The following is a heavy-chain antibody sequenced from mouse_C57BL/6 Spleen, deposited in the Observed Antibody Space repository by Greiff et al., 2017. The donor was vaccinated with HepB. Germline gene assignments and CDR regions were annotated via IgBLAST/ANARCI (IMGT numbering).Heavy chain of an antibody. D-gene: IGHD2-5*01. CDR1: GYTFTSYW. J-gene: IGHJ2*01. V-gene: IGHV1-64*01. CDR2: IHPNSGST. Sequence: QVQLQQPGAELVKPGASVKLSCKASGYTFTSYWMHWVKQRPGQGLEWIGMIHPNSGSTNYNEKFKSKATLTVDKSSSTAYMQLSSLTSEDASVYYCASEGYSTLLCYWGQGTTLTVSS. CDR3: ASEGYSTLLCY.